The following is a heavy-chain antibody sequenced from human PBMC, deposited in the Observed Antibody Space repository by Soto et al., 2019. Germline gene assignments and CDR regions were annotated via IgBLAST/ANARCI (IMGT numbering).Heavy chain of an antibody. CDR2: IIPIFGTA. CDR3: ARDRWSRLGSSWTLDY. Sequence: QVQLVQSGAEVKKPGSSVKVSCKASGGTFSSYAISWVRQAPGQGLEWMGGIIPIFGTANYAQKFQGRVTITADDSTSTAYMELSSLRSEDTAVYYCARDRWSRLGSSWTLDYWGQGTLVTVSS. CDR1: GGTFSSYA. D-gene: IGHD6-13*01. J-gene: IGHJ4*02. V-gene: IGHV1-69*01.